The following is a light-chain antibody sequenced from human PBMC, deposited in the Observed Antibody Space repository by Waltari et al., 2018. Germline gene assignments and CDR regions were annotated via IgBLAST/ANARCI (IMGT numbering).Light chain of an antibody. CDR1: SSDVGGDDS. V-gene: IGLV2-14*03. Sequence: QSALSQPASVSGSPGQSITLSCTGRSSDVGGDDSVSWYQDHPGQAPKVIIYDVNNRPSGVSDRFSGSKSGNTASLTISGLQAEDEANYYCCSQSSYNGVIFGGGTKLTVL. J-gene: IGLJ2*01. CDR2: DVN. CDR3: CSQSSYNGVI.